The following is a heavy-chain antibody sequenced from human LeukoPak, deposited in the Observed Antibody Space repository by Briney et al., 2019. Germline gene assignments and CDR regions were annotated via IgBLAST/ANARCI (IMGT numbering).Heavy chain of an antibody. CDR3: AKFGGDIVVVVAAMSWFDP. CDR1: GFTFISYA. CDR2: ISGSGGST. D-gene: IGHD2-15*01. Sequence: GGSLRLSCAASGFTFISYAMSWVRQAPGKGLEWVSAISGSGGSTYYAASVRGRFAISRDNPKDTLYLQMNLLRAGDTAVYSCAKFGGDIVVVVAAMSWFDPWGQGTLVTVTS. J-gene: IGHJ5*02. V-gene: IGHV3-23*01.